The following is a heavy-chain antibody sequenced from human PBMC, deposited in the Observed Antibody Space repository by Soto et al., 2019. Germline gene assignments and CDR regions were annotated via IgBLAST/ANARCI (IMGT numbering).Heavy chain of an antibody. CDR1: GFSLSTSGVG. Sequence: SGPTLVNPTQTLTLTCTFSGFSLSTSGVGVGWIRQPPGKALEWLALIYWDDDKRYSPSLKSRLTITKDTSKNQVVLTMTNMDPVDTATYYCAHVLKKGVVVPAAKGHYYYYYYIDVWGKGTTVTVSS. V-gene: IGHV2-5*02. J-gene: IGHJ6*03. CDR3: AHVLKKGVVVPAAKGHYYYYYYIDV. D-gene: IGHD2-2*01. CDR2: IYWDDDK.